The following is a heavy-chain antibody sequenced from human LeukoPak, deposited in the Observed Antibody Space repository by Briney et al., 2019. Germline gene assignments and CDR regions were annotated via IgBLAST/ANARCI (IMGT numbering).Heavy chain of an antibody. D-gene: IGHD6-19*01. CDR3: ARGKVAVAATDDAFEI. CDR1: GFTFSNYA. CDR2: ISYDGSNK. V-gene: IGHV3-30*04. Sequence: GGSLRLSCAASGFTFSNYAFHWVRQAPGKGLEWVALISYDGSNKYYADSVKGRFTISRDNARKSLFLQMNSLRAEDTAVYYCARGKVAVAATDDAFEIWGQGTMVTVSS. J-gene: IGHJ3*02.